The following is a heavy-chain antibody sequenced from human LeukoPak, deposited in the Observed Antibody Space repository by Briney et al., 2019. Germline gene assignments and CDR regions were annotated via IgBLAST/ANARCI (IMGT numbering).Heavy chain of an antibody. J-gene: IGHJ6*03. Sequence: ASVKVPCTASGYTFTSYDINWVRQATGQGREWMGWMNPNSGNTGYAQKFQGRVTMTRNTSISTAYMELSSLRSEDTAVYYCARGILASYYGSGNYYYYMDVWGKGTTVTISS. CDR2: MNPNSGNT. CDR3: ARGILASYYGSGNYYYYMDV. V-gene: IGHV1-8*01. D-gene: IGHD3-10*01. CDR1: GYTFTSYD.